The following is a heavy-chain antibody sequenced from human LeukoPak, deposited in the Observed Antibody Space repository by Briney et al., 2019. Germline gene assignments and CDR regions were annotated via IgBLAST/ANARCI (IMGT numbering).Heavy chain of an antibody. D-gene: IGHD3-10*01. CDR2: INQDDSQI. V-gene: IGHV3-7*01. Sequence: TGGSLRLACAATGFNFHKYWLTWVGQAPEKGLEWVANINQDDSQIYYLESVEGRFTITRDNAKNSLHLQMNSLRVEDTAVYYCARGYYYSGTYYLSSFDYWGQGTLVTVSS. J-gene: IGHJ4*02. CDR1: GFNFHKYW. CDR3: ARGYYYSGTYYLSSFDY.